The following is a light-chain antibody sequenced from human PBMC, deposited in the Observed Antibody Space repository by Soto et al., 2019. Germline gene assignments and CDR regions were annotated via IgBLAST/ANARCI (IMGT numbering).Light chain of an antibody. V-gene: IGLV1-44*01. CDR2: SNN. J-gene: IGLJ1*01. CDR3: AAWDDGLNGFWV. CDR1: SSNIGSNT. Sequence: QSVLTQPPSASGTPGQRVAISCSGSSSNIGSNTVNWYQQLPGTAPKVLIYSNNQRPSGVPDRFSGSKPGTSASLAISGLQSEDEADYYCAAWDDGLNGFWVFGTGTKVTVL.